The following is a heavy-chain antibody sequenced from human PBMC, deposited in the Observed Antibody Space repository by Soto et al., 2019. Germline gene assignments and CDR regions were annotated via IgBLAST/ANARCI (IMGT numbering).Heavy chain of an antibody. J-gene: IGHJ4*02. D-gene: IGHD3-22*01. V-gene: IGHV3-23*01. CDR1: GFTFGNYA. CDR2: ITSIGGGT. Sequence: GGSLRLSCITSGFTFGNYAMSWVRQAPGKGLEWISTITSIGGGTYYADSVRGRFSVSRDILRSTMYLQMNNLAAEDSATYYCAKTLVEIYDSSGYSFDHWSQGTMVTVAS. CDR3: AKTLVEIYDSSGYSFDH.